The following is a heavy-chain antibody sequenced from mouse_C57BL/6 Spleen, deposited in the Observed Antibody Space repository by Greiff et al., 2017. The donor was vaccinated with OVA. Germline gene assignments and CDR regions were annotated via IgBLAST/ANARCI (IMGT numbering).Heavy chain of an antibody. CDR1: GYTFTSYW. D-gene: IGHD1-1*01. CDR2: IDPSDSET. Sequence: QVQLQQPGAELVRPGSSVKLSCKASGYTFTSYWMHWVKQRPIQGLEWIGNIDPSDSETHYNQKFKDKATLTVDKSSSTAYMQLSSLTSEDSAVYYCARSYYYGSYWYFDVWGTGTTVTVSS. CDR3: ARSYYYGSYWYFDV. J-gene: IGHJ1*03. V-gene: IGHV1-52*01.